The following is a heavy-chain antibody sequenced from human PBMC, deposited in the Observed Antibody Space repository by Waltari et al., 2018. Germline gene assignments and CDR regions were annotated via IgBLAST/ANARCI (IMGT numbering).Heavy chain of an antibody. V-gene: IGHV4-59*01. CDR3: ARAGAAADLYGMDV. CDR1: GGSISSYY. Sequence: QVQLQESGPGLVKPSETLSLTCTVSGGSISSYYWSWIRQPPGKGLEWIGYIYYSGSTNYNPSRKSRVTISVDTSKNQFSLKLSSVTAADTAVYYCARAGAAADLYGMDVWGQGTTVTVSS. D-gene: IGHD6-13*01. CDR2: IYYSGST. J-gene: IGHJ6*02.